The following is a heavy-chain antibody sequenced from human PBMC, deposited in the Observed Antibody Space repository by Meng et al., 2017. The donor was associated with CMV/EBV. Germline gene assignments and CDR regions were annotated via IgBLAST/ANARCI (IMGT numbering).Heavy chain of an antibody. V-gene: IGHV3-30-3*01. CDR3: VKIMSRVVDFWYGMDV. Sequence: GGSLRLSCAASGFTFSSYAMHWVRQAPGKGLEWVAVISYDGSNKYYADSVKGRFTISRDNSKNTLYLQMNSLRSDDTATYYCVKIMSRVVDFWYGMDVWGQGTTVTVSS. D-gene: IGHD3-3*01. J-gene: IGHJ6*02. CDR1: GFTFSSYA. CDR2: ISYDGSNK.